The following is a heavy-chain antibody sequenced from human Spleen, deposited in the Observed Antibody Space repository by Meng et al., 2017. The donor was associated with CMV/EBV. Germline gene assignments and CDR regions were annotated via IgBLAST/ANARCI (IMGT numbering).Heavy chain of an antibody. J-gene: IGHJ4*02. V-gene: IGHV3-48*04. CDR1: GFTFSTYA. CDR2: IDSGSRTI. CDR3: ASRSFDY. Sequence: GESLKISCAASGFTFSTYAMNWVRQAPGKGLEWLSYIDSGSRTIYYADSVKGRFTLSRDNAENSLYLQMNSLRAEDTAIYYCASRSFDYWGQGTLVTVSS.